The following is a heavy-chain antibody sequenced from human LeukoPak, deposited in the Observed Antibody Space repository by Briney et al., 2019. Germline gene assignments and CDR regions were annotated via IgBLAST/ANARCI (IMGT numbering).Heavy chain of an antibody. CDR1: GFTVSSNY. D-gene: IGHD3-22*01. Sequence: GGSLRLSCAASGFTVSSNYMSWVRQAPGKGLEWVSYISSSSSTIYYADSVKGRFTISRDNAKNSLYLQMNSLRAEDTAVYYCARDRDYYDSKYYFDYWGQGTLVTVSS. CDR3: ARDRDYYDSKYYFDY. J-gene: IGHJ4*02. V-gene: IGHV3-48*01. CDR2: ISSSSSTI.